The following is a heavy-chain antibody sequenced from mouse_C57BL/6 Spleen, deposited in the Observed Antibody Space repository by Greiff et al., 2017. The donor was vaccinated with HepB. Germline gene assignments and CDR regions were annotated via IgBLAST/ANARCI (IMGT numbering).Heavy chain of an antibody. V-gene: IGHV14-4*01. J-gene: IGHJ3*01. Sequence: VQMQQSGAERGTTGGEVKGTGTATGDQRKDDYMHWVKQRPEQGLEWIGWIDPENGDTEYASKFQGKATITADTSSNTAYLQLSSLTSEDTAVYYCTIPRAYWGQGTLVTVSA. CDR2: IDPENGDT. D-gene: IGHD2-10*02. CDR3: TIPRAY. CDR1: GDQRKDDY.